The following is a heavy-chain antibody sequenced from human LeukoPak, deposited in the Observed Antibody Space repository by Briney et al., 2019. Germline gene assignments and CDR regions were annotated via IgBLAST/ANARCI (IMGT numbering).Heavy chain of an antibody. J-gene: IGHJ4*02. D-gene: IGHD2-21*01. Sequence: PGGSLRLSCAASGFTFSSYSMNWVRQAPGKGLEWVSYISSSSSTIYYADSVKGRFTISRDNAKNSLYLQMNSLRAEDTAVYYCARGIPGIFDYWGQGTLVTISS. CDR2: ISSSSSTI. V-gene: IGHV3-48*04. CDR1: GFTFSSYS. CDR3: ARGIPGIFDY.